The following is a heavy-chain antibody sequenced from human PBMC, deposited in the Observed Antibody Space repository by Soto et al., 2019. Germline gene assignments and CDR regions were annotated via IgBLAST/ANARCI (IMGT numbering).Heavy chain of an antibody. J-gene: IGHJ5*02. D-gene: IGHD2-15*01. CDR2: IIPIFGTA. Sequence: QVQLVQSGAEVKKPGSSVKVSCNASGGTFSSYAISWVRQAPGQGLEWMGGIIPIFGTANYAQKFQGRVTITADESTSTAYMELSSLRSEDTAVYYCARDNKCGASRYGGWFDPWGQGTLVTVSS. CDR1: GGTFSSYA. CDR3: ARDNKCGASRYGGWFDP. V-gene: IGHV1-69*01.